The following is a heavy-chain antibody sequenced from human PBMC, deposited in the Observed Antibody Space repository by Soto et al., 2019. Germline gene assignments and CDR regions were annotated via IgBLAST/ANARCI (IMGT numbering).Heavy chain of an antibody. V-gene: IGHV3-7*01. J-gene: IGHJ5*02. CDR2: IKQDGSEK. Sequence: EVQLVESGGGLVQPGGSLTLSCAASGFTFSRNWMSWVRQDPGKGLEWVANIKQDGSEKYYADAVKRRFTLSRDNVENSLYLQMNSLRAEDTAVDYCARDGDGYPAWGQGTLVTVSS. CDR1: GFTFSRNW. D-gene: IGHD1-1*01. CDR3: ARDGDGYPA.